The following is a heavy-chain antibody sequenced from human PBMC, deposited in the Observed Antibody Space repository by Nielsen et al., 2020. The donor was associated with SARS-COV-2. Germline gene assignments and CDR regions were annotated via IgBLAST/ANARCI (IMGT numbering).Heavy chain of an antibody. V-gene: IGHV3-9*01. CDR2: ISWNSGSI. CDR1: GFTFDDYA. J-gene: IGHJ6*02. CDR3: AKGITHYYDSSGYHYYYYYGMDV. Sequence: GGSLRLSCVASGFTFDDYAMHWVRQAPGKGLEWVSGISWNSGSIGYADSVKGRFTISRDNAKNSLYLQMNSLRAEDTALYYCAKGITHYYDSSGYHYYYYYGMDVWGQGTTVTVSS. D-gene: IGHD3-22*01.